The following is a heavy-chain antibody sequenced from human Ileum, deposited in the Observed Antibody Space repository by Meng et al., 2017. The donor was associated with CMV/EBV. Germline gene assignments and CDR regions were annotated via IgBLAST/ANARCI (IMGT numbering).Heavy chain of an antibody. D-gene: IGHD6-19*01. CDR3: ARSEKISGWYFPHDY. Sequence: ASVKVFCKASGYTFTSYDINWVRQATGQGLEWMGWMNPNSGNTGYAQKFQGRVTITRNTSISTAYMELSSLRSEDTAVYYCARSEKISGWYFPHDYWGQGTLVTVSS. V-gene: IGHV1-8*03. CDR2: MNPNSGNT. J-gene: IGHJ4*02. CDR1: GYTFTSYD.